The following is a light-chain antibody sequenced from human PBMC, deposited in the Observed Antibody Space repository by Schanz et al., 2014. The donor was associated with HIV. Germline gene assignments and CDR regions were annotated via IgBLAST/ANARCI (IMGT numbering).Light chain of an antibody. CDR1: SSNIGNNA. J-gene: IGLJ3*02. V-gene: IGLV1-36*01. CDR2: YDD. Sequence: QSVLTQPPSVSEAPRQRVTISCSGSSSNIGNNAVNWYHHLPGKAPKLLIYYDDLLPSGVSDRFSGSKSGTSASLAISGLQSEDEADYHCAAWDDSLNGRVFGGGTKLTVL. CDR3: AAWDDSLNGRV.